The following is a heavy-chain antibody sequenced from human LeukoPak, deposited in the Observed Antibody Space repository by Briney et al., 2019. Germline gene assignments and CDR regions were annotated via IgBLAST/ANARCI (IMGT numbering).Heavy chain of an antibody. CDR3: ARDRNREIDY. J-gene: IGHJ4*02. V-gene: IGHV4-34*01. CDR1: GGSFSGYY. D-gene: IGHD1-26*01. Sequence: SETLSLTCAVYGGSFSGYYWSWIRQPPGKGLEWIGEINHSGSTNYNPSLKSRVTISVDTSKNQFSLKLSSVTAADTAVYYCARDRNREIDYWGQGTLVTVSS. CDR2: INHSGST.